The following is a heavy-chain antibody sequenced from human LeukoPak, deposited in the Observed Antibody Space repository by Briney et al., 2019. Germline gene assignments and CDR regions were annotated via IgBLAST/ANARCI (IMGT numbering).Heavy chain of an antibody. J-gene: IGHJ4*02. D-gene: IGHD5-12*01. CDR2: IYYSGST. CDR1: GGSISSYY. V-gene: IGHV4-59*08. Sequence: SETLSLTCTVSGGSISSYYWSWIRQPPGKGLEWIGYIYYSGSTKYNPSLKSRVTISVDTSKNQFSLKLSSVTAADTAVYYCARVRLGAGGSGYDGGDYWGQGTLVTVSS. CDR3: ARVRLGAGGSGYDGGDY.